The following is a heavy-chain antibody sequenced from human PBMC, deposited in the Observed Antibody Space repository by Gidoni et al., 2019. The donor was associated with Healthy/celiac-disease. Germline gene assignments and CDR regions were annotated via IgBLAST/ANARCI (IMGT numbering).Heavy chain of an antibody. J-gene: IGHJ4*02. V-gene: IGHV4-34*01. CDR2: INHRGST. CDR3: ARGNYCSSTSCYRAPFDC. CDR1: GGSVSNNY. D-gene: IGHD2-2*02. Sequence: QVQLQQWGAGLLKPSETLSLTCAGYGGSVSNNYWNWIRQPPGKGLEWIGEINHRGSTNYNPSLKSRVTISVDTSKNQFSLKVNSVPAADTAVYYCARGNYCSSTSCYRAPFDCWGQGTLVTVSS.